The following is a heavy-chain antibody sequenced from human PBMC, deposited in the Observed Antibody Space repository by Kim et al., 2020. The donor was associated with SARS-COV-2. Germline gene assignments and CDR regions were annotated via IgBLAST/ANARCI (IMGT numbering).Heavy chain of an antibody. CDR1: GGSISSYY. D-gene: IGHD3-22*01. Sequence: SETLSLTCTVSGGSISSYYWSWIRQPPGKGLEWIGYIYYSGSTNYNPSLKSRVTISVDTSKNQFSLKLSSVTAADTAVYYCARGPYDSSGYYTLPFDYWGQGTLVTVSS. V-gene: IGHV4-59*13. J-gene: IGHJ4*01. CDR3: ARGPYDSSGYYTLPFDY. CDR2: IYYSGST.